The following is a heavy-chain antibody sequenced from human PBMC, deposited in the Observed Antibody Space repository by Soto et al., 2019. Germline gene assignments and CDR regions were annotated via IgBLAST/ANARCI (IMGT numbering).Heavy chain of an antibody. Sequence: PGGSLSLSCAASGFTFSSYAMSWVRQVPGKGLEWVSAISGSAGSTYYEDPVKGRFTITRDNSKNTLYLQMKSMRAEDTAVYYCEKDRGMTRDRNSSDYWGQGTLVTVSS. J-gene: IGHJ4*02. CDR3: EKDRGMTRDRNSSDY. D-gene: IGHD2-2*01. CDR2: ISGSAGST. CDR1: GFTFSSYA. V-gene: IGHV3-23*01.